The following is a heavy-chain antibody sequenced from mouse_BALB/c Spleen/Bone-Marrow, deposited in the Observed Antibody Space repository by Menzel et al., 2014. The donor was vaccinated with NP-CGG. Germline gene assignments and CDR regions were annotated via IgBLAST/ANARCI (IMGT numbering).Heavy chain of an antibody. Sequence: QVQLQQSGPELVSPGVSVKISCKAFGYTFTDYAIHWVKQSHSKSLEWIGIISTYSANTNYNQKFKGKATMTVDKSSGTAYMELARLTFEDSAIYFCARDISGYVRAMDYWGQGTSVTVSS. J-gene: IGHJ4*01. CDR1: GYTFTDYA. CDR2: ISTYSANT. V-gene: IGHV1-67*01. CDR3: ARDISGYVRAMDY. D-gene: IGHD3-2*01.